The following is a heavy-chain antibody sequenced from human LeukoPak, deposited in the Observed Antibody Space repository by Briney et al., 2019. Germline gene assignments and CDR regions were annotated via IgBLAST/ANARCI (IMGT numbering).Heavy chain of an antibody. CDR1: GGTFSSYA. CDR2: IIPILGIA. J-gene: IGHJ6*02. D-gene: IGHD1-1*01. Sequence: ASVKVSCKASGGTFSSYAISWVRQAPGQGLGWMGRIIPILGIANYAQKFQGRVTITADKSTSTAYMELSSLRSEDTAVYYCARELQLDPYYYYGMDVWGQGTTVTVSS. V-gene: IGHV1-69*04. CDR3: ARELQLDPYYYYGMDV.